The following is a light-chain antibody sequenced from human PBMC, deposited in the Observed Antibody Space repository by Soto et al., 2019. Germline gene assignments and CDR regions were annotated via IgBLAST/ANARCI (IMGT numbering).Light chain of an antibody. V-gene: IGLV2-23*01. CDR3: SSYAGPFVI. J-gene: IGLJ2*01. CDR2: EGT. CDR1: SSDVGGYNY. Sequence: QSVLTQPASVSGSPGQSITISCTGTSSDVGGYNYVSWYQQHPGKAPKLMISEGTKRPSGVSNRFSGSGSGNTASLTISGLQAEDEADYYCSSYAGPFVIFGGGTKLTVL.